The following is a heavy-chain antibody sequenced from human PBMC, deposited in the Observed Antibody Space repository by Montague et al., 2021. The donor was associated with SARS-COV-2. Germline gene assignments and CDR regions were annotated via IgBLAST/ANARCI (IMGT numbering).Heavy chain of an antibody. J-gene: IGHJ5*02. CDR3: ARDPRIVVVPAAFSFDP. CDR2: ISYDGSNK. CDR1: GFTFSSYA. Sequence: RLSWSASGFTFSSYAMHWVRQAPGKGLEWVAVISYDGSNKYYADSVKGRFTISRDNSKNTLYLLMNSLRAEDTAVYYCARDPRIVVVPAAFSFDPWGQGTLVTVSS. D-gene: IGHD2-2*01. V-gene: IGHV3-30-3*01.